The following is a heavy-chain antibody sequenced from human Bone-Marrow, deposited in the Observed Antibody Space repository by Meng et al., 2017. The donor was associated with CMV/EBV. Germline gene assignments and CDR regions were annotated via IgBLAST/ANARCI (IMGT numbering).Heavy chain of an antibody. CDR3: ASWYSTAWVFDY. CDR2: ISTYSGNT. D-gene: IGHD6-13*01. V-gene: IGHV1-18*01. CDR1: GYTFTNYG. Sequence: ASVKVSCKASGYTFTNYGITWVRQAPGQGLEWMGWISTYSGNTNYAQRLQGRVTMTTDTSTSTAYMSLRRLRSDDTAVYYCASWYSTAWVFDYWGQGTLVTVSS. J-gene: IGHJ4*02.